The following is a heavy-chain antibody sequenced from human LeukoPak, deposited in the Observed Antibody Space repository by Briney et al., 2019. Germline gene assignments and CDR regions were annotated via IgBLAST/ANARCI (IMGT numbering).Heavy chain of an antibody. CDR3: AREAGYSFVYGTFDI. CDR2: ISGSNSYI. CDR1: GFTFSSYT. J-gene: IGHJ3*02. D-gene: IGHD5-18*01. V-gene: IGHV3-21*04. Sequence: GGSLRLSCAASGFTFSSYTMHWIRQAPGKGLEWVSSISGSNSYIFYADLVKGRFTVSRDNAKNSLFLQMDSLRAEDTAVFYCAREAGYSFVYGTFDIWGHGTMVTVSS.